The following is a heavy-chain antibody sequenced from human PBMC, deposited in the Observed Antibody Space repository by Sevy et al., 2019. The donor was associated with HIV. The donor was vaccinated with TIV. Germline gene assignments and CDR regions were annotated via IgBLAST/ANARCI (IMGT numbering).Heavy chain of an antibody. CDR3: ATIEGRQFDP. CDR1: GGSISSSSYY. Sequence: SETLSLTCTVSGGSISSSSYYWGWIRQPPGKGLEWIGSIYYSGSTYYNPSLKSRVTISVDTSKNQFSLKLSSVTAADTAVYCGATIEGRQFDPWGQGTLVTVSS. CDR2: IYYSGST. J-gene: IGHJ5*02. V-gene: IGHV4-39*01.